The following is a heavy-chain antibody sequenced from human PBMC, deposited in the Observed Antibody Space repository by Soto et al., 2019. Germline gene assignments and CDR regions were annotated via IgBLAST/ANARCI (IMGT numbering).Heavy chain of an antibody. D-gene: IGHD6-19*01. Sequence: GGSLRLSCAASGFTFSSYGMHWVRQAPGKGLEWVAVIWYDGSNKYYADSVKGRFTISRDNSKNTLYLQMNSLRAEDTAVYYCARDRTLDSSGWTYYFDYWGQGTLVTVSS. V-gene: IGHV3-33*01. CDR3: ARDRTLDSSGWTYYFDY. CDR2: IWYDGSNK. CDR1: GFTFSSYG. J-gene: IGHJ4*02.